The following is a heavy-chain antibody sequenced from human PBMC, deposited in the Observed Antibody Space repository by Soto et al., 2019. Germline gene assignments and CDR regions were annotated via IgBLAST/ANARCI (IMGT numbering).Heavy chain of an antibody. V-gene: IGHV1-46*01. CDR3: ARGNMDTAMVTVGGARSDYFDY. J-gene: IGHJ4*02. Sequence: QVRLVQSGAEVKKPGASVKVSCKASGYSFTTYYAHWVRQAPGQGLEWMGIINPSGGSPSYAQKSQGRVTMTTDTATSTVYMELSSLRSEDTAVYFCARGNMDTAMVTVGGARSDYFDYWGQGTLVTVSS. CDR2: INPSGGSP. CDR1: GYSFTTYY. D-gene: IGHD5-18*01.